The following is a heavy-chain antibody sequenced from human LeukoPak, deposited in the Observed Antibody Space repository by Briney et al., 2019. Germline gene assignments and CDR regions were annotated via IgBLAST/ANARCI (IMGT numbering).Heavy chain of an antibody. CDR3: ARGRLWFGELWGDFDY. D-gene: IGHD3-10*01. V-gene: IGHV3-11*04. CDR1: GFTFNNFW. Sequence: PGGSLRLSCAASGFTFNNFWMHWVRHAPGKGLEWVSYISSSGSTIYYADSVKGRFTISRDNAKNSLYLQMNSLRAKDTAVYYCARGRLWFGELWGDFDYWGQGTLVTVSS. J-gene: IGHJ4*02. CDR2: ISSSGSTI.